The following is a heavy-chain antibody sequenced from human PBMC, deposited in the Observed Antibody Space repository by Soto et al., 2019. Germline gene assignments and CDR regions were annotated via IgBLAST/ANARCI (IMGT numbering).Heavy chain of an antibody. V-gene: IGHV4-59*08. CDR2: IYYSGGT. J-gene: IGHJ4*02. CDR1: GGSISSYY. D-gene: IGHD6-13*01. CDR3: ARLVDSSRLDY. Sequence: SETLSLTCTVSGGSISSYYWSWIRQPPGKGLEWIGYIYYSGGTNYNPSLKSRVTISVDTSKNQFSLKLSSVTAADTAVYYCARLVDSSRLDYWGQGTLVTVSS.